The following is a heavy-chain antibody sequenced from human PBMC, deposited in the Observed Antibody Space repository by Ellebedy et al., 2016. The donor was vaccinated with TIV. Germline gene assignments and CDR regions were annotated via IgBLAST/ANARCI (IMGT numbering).Heavy chain of an antibody. D-gene: IGHD4-17*01. J-gene: IGHJ5*02. CDR3: ARGGPTVTTFWFDP. V-gene: IGHV1-69*13. Sequence: AASVKVSCKASGGTFSSYAISWVRQAPGQGLEWMGGIIPIFGTANYAQKFQGRVTITADESTSTAYMELSSLRSEDTAVYYCARGGPTVTTFWFDPWGQGTLVTVSS. CDR1: GGTFSSYA. CDR2: IIPIFGTA.